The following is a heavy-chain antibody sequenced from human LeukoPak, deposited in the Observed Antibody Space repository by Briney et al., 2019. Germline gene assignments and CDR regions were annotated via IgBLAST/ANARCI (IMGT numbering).Heavy chain of an antibody. CDR1: GGSFSGYY. Sequence: SETLSLTCAVSGGSFSGYYWSWIRQPPGKGLEWIGEINHSGSTNYNPSLKSRVTISVDTSKNQFALRLSSVTAADTAVYYCARVRATGAHDCWGQGTLVTVSS. D-gene: IGHD1-14*01. CDR3: ARVRATGAHDC. V-gene: IGHV4-34*01. J-gene: IGHJ4*02. CDR2: INHSGST.